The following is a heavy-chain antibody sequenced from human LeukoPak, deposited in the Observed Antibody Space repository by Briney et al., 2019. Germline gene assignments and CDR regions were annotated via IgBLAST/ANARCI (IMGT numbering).Heavy chain of an antibody. Sequence: SETLSLTCTVSGYSISSGYYWDWIRQPPGKGLEWIGTIYHSGSTYYNPSLKSRVTISVDTSKNQFSLKLSSVTAADTAVYYCARGAESITIFGVAYYYYYYMDVWGKGTTVTVSS. CDR2: IYHSGST. D-gene: IGHD3-3*01. CDR3: ARGAESITIFGVAYYYYYYMDV. J-gene: IGHJ6*03. V-gene: IGHV4-38-2*02. CDR1: GYSISSGYY.